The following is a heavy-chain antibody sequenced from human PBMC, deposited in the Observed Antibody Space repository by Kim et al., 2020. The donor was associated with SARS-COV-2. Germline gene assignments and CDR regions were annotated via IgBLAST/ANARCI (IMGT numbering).Heavy chain of an antibody. J-gene: IGHJ6*02. Sequence: GGSLRLSCAASGFTFSNYAMNWVRQAPGKGLEWVSAITADPGSTYYVDSVKGRFTISRDNSKNTLSLQMSSLRAEDTAVYYCATAVSQTYYYGMDVWGQRTTVTVSS. CDR2: ITADPGST. CDR3: ATAVSQTYYYGMDV. CDR1: GFTFSNYA. V-gene: IGHV3-23*01. D-gene: IGHD2-8*01.